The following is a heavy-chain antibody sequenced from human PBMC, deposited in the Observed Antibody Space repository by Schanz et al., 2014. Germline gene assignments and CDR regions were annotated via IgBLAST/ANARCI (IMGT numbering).Heavy chain of an antibody. CDR1: RFTFSSHW. D-gene: IGHD4-17*01. CDR3: ARKMKLGVYGGKGHDSLDI. CDR2: INSVGSNT. J-gene: IGHJ3*02. Sequence: EVQLVESGGGLVQPGGSLRLSCAASRFTFSSHWMHWVRQDPGKGLVWVARINSVGSNTDYADSVTGRFTISRDNAKNTLYLQMNTLRAEDTAVYYCARKMKLGVYGGKGHDSLDIWGQGTMVTVSS. V-gene: IGHV3-74*01.